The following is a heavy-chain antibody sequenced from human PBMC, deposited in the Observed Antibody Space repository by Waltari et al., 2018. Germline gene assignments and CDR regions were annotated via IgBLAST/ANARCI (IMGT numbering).Heavy chain of an antibody. CDR2: FVPEDSET. J-gene: IGHJ4*02. Sequence: QVQLVQSGAEVKKPGASVKVSCKVSGYTLTELSMHWVRQAPGKGLEWMGGFVPEDSETIYAQKFQGRVTMTEDTSTDTAYMELSSLISEDTAVYYCATVGLNYDILTGYDYWGQGTLVTVSS. CDR3: ATVGLNYDILTGYDY. D-gene: IGHD3-9*01. V-gene: IGHV1-24*01. CDR1: GYTLTELS.